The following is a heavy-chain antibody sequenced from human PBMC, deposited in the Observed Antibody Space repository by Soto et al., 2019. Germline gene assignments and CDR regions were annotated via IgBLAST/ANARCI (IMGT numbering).Heavy chain of an antibody. V-gene: IGHV3-9*01. CDR2: ITWNSATI. J-gene: IGHJ6*02. CDR1: GFTFDDYG. CDR3: AKDRWARDSIDV. Sequence: PWGSLRLSCAASGFTFDDYGIHLVRQGPWKGLEWVSGITWNSATIGYAASVKGRFTISRDNAKNSLYLQMSSLTTEDTAVYYCAKDRWARDSIDVWGQGTTVTVSS.